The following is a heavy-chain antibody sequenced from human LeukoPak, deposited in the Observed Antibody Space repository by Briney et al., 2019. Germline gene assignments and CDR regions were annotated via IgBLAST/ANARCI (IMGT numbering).Heavy chain of an antibody. CDR1: GLTVSSSY. D-gene: IGHD6-13*01. J-gene: IGHJ4*02. CDR2: IYSGGST. Sequence: AGGSLRLSCAASGLTVSSSYMSWVRQAPGKGLEWVSVIYSGGSTYYADSVKGRFTISRDNSKNTLYLQMNSLRAEDTAVYYCASHSSSWYGFDYWGQGTLVTVSS. V-gene: IGHV3-53*01. CDR3: ASHSSSWYGFDY.